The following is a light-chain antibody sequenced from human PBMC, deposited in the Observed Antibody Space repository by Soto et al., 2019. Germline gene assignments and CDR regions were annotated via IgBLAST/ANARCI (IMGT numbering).Light chain of an antibody. CDR3: QQYTGPPTT. Sequence: EIVLTQSPTTLSLSPRERATLSCRASQSVSSYLAWYQQKHGQAPRLIIYDASNRATGIPARFSGSGSGTDGTLTITRLEKEDAAVYVCQQYTGPPTTFGQGTRLEIK. J-gene: IGKJ5*01. V-gene: IGKV3-11*01. CDR2: DAS. CDR1: QSVSSY.